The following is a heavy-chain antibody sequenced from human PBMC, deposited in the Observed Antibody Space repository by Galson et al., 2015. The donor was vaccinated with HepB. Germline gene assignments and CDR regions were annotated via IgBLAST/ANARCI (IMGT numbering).Heavy chain of an antibody. CDR1: GYTFTSYG. Sequence: SVKVSCKASGYTFTSYGISWVRQAPGQGLEWMGGIIPIFGTANYAQKFQGRVTITADESTSTAYMELSSLRSEDTAVYYCASSWVPAANFDYWGQGTLVTVSS. D-gene: IGHD2-2*01. CDR3: ASSWVPAANFDY. J-gene: IGHJ4*02. V-gene: IGHV1-69*13. CDR2: IIPIFGTA.